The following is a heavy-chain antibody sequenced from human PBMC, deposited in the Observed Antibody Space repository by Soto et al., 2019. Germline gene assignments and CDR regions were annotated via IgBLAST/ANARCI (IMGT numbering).Heavy chain of an antibody. Sequence: VQLVESGGGLVQPGRSLRLSCAASGFTFSDYAMHWVRQAPGKGLAWVAVVSHDGRNTHYADSVKGRFTISRDSSKNTVSLEMTSLRAEDTAGYYCAKGGRQWLVTSDFNYWGQGALVTVSS. CDR1: GFTFSDYA. CDR2: VSHDGRNT. D-gene: IGHD6-19*01. CDR3: AKGGRQWLVTSDFNY. V-gene: IGHV3-30*18. J-gene: IGHJ4*02.